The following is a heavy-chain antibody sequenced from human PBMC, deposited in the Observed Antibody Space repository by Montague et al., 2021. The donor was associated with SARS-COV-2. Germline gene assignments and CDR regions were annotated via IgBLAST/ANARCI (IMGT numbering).Heavy chain of an antibody. J-gene: IGHJ1*01. CDR1: GFPFSNYV. CDR3: ARGLDYQDSSGYSYHRH. V-gene: IGHV3-23*01. CDR2: ISGSGWST. Sequence: SLILSCEASGFPFSNYVMALFRQVPVKWLEWVTAISGSGWSTYYSYSVNVRSTAARANSKNTVYLQIKSLGVDDTAVYFCARGLDYQDSSGYSYHRHWGQGTLVTVS. D-gene: IGHD3-22*01.